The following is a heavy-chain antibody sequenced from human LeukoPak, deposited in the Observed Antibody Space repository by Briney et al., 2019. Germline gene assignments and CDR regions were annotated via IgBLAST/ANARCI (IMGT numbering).Heavy chain of an antibody. J-gene: IGHJ3*02. D-gene: IGHD4-23*01. V-gene: IGHV4-4*02. CDR2: IHHSGSA. CDR1: GGSISSSIW. Sequence: SETLSLTCAVSGGSISSSIWWSWVRQPPGKGLEWIGEIHHSGSANYNPSLKSRVTMSIDKSKNQFSLKLSSVTAADTAVYYCARDATVVTRRGAFDIWGRGTMVTVSS. CDR3: ARDATVVTRRGAFDI.